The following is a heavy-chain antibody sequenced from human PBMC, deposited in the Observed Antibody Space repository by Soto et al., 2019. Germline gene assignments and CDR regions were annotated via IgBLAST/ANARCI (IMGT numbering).Heavy chain of an antibody. CDR2: IYYSGST. CDR1: SGSISSLY. Sequence: SETLSLTCTVSSGSISSLYRRRIPPPPGKGLEWIGYIYYSGSTNYNPSLKSRVTISVDTSKNQFSLKLSSVTAADTAVYYCASDYDSYGMEVWGQGTTVTVSS. D-gene: IGHD3-3*01. J-gene: IGHJ6*02. CDR3: ASDYDSYGMEV. V-gene: IGHV4-59*12.